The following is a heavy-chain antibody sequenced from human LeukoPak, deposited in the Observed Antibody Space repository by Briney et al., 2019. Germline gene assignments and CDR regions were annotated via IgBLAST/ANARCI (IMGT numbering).Heavy chain of an antibody. Sequence: GGSLRLSCAASGFTFSSYAMSWVRQAPGKGLEWVSALSGSGGNTFYADSVKGRFTISRDNSKNTLYLQMNSLRAEDTAVYYCAKEYSGYYYYMDVWGKGTTATVSS. V-gene: IGHV3-23*01. CDR3: AKEYSGYYYYMDV. CDR1: GFTFSSYA. D-gene: IGHD1-26*01. J-gene: IGHJ6*03. CDR2: LSGSGGNT.